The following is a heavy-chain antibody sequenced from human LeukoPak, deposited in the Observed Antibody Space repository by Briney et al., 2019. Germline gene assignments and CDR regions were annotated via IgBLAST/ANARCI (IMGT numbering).Heavy chain of an antibody. CDR3: ARVSVTMVRGLIRLWHFDL. J-gene: IGHJ2*01. CDR2: IYSGGST. D-gene: IGHD3-10*01. Sequence: PGGSLRLSCAASGFTVSSNYVSWVRQAPGKGLEWVSLIYSGGSTYNADSVKGRFTISRDNSKNTLYLQVNSLRAEDTAVYYCARVSVTMVRGLIRLWHFDLWGRGTLVTVSS. V-gene: IGHV3-66*01. CDR1: GFTVSSNY.